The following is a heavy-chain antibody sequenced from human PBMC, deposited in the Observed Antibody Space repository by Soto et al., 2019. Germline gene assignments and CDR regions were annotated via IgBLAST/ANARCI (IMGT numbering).Heavy chain of an antibody. V-gene: IGHV3-33*01. J-gene: IGHJ4*02. CDR2: IWYDGSNK. D-gene: IGHD6-13*01. CDR3: ARSPGYTSSWYASDY. Sequence: GGSLRLSCAASGFTFDTYGMHWVRQAPGKGLEWVAVIWYDGSNKYYAGSVKGRFTISRDNSKNTLYLQMNSLRVEDTAVYYCARSPGYTSSWYASDYWGQGTLVTVSS. CDR1: GFTFDTYG.